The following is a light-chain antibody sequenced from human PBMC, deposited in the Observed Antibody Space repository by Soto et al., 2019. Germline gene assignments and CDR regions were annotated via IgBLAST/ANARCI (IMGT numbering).Light chain of an antibody. CDR2: GAS. CDR1: QSISSW. V-gene: IGKV1-5*01. CDR3: QHYTSHLWT. Sequence: EIRVTQSAATLSATVGARVTITCRASQSISSWLAWYQQKPGKAPKLLMNGASNLEAGVPSRFSGGGSGTEFTLTISSLQPDDFATYYCQHYTSHLWTFAQGTKVDIK. J-gene: IGKJ1*01.